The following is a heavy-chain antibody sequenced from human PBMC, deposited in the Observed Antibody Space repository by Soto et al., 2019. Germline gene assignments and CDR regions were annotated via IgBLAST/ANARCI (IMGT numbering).Heavy chain of an antibody. CDR1: GSSINSSGYY. Sequence: SETLSLTCTVSGSSINSSGYYWGWIRQPPGKGLEWIGSMFYGVSTYYNPSLKSRVTVSADTSKNQFSLNLRSVTAADTAVYYCARLPSRHLVDYWGQGTLVTVSS. V-gene: IGHV4-39*01. J-gene: IGHJ4*02. CDR2: MFYGVST. CDR3: ARLPSRHLVDY. D-gene: IGHD3-3*02.